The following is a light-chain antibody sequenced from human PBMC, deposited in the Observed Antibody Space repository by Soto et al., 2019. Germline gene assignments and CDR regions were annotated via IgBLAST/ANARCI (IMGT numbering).Light chain of an antibody. V-gene: IGLV2-14*01. CDR3: RSYASSSTLV. J-gene: IGLJ1*01. CDR2: DVS. Sequence: QSALTQPASVSGSPGQSITISCTGTSSDVGGYNYVSWYQQHPGKAPKLMIYDVSNRPSGVSNRFSGSKSGNTASLTISGLQADDEADYYCRSYASSSTLVFGTGTKLPVL. CDR1: SSDVGGYNY.